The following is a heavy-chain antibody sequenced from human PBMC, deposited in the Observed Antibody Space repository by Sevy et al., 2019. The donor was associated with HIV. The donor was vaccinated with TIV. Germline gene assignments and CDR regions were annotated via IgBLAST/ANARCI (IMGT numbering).Heavy chain of an antibody. V-gene: IGHV3-21*01. CDR1: GFTFSNYN. CDR2: ISTNSSYK. J-gene: IGHJ6*02. CDR3: AGHYYGLDV. Sequence: GSLRLSCAASGFTFSNYNMNWVRQAPGKGLEWVSSISTNSSYKYYADSVKGRFTISRDNTKNSLSMQMNSLRADDTAVYYCAGHYYGLDVWGQGTTVTVSS.